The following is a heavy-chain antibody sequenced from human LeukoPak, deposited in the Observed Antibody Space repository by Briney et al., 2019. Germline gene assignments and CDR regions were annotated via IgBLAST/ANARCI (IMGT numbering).Heavy chain of an antibody. D-gene: IGHD1-26*01. V-gene: IGHV4-61*01. CDR3: ARSRAFNSGAFDP. CDR2: IYNGVNT. Sequence: SETLSLTCTVSGASVSSASYCTWIRQRTGKGVEWIAHIYNGVNTNYNPSLKSRVAISVDTSKNQFSLRLNSVTAADTAVYYCARSRAFNSGAFDPWGQGSLVTVSS. CDR1: GASVSSASY. J-gene: IGHJ5*02.